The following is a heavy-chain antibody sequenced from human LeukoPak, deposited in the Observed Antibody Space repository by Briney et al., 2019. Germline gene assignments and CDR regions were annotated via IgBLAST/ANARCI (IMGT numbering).Heavy chain of an antibody. V-gene: IGHV4-31*03. D-gene: IGHD6-13*01. CDR2: IYYSGST. CDR3: ARVFTPGIAAADTYYYYYYMDV. Sequence: PSETLSLTCTVSGGSISSGGYYWSWIRQHPGKGLEWIGYIYYSGSTYYNPSLKSRFTISVYTSKNPFSLKLSSVTAADTAVYYCARVFTPGIAAADTYYYYYYMDVWGKGTTVTVSS. J-gene: IGHJ6*03. CDR1: GGSISSGGYY.